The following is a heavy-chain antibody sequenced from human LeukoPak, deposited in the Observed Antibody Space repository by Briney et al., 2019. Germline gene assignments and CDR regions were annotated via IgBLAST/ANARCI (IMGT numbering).Heavy chain of an antibody. CDR3: AKDTTTDFDY. J-gene: IGHJ4*02. CDR2: ISDSVGNT. V-gene: IGHV3-23*01. D-gene: IGHD1-26*01. Sequence: GGCLRLSWAPSGFTFSIFAVNWVRQAAGRGLEWVSSISDSVGNTYYADSVKGRFTISRDTSKNTLYLQMNRLRAEDTALYYCAKDTTTDFDYWGQGTLVTVPS. CDR1: GFTFSIFA.